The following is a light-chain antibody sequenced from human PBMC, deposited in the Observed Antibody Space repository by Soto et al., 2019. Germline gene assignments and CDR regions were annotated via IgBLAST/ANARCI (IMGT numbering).Light chain of an antibody. J-gene: IGKJ1*01. Sequence: DIQMTQSPSSLSASVGDRVTITCRASQRVTKYLNWYQQHPGKAPKLLIYETSSLQSGVPSRFSGSGSGTDFTLTISSLQPEDFATYFCQQSYSTLWTFGQGTKVDIK. CDR1: QRVTKY. CDR3: QQSYSTLWT. CDR2: ETS. V-gene: IGKV1-39*01.